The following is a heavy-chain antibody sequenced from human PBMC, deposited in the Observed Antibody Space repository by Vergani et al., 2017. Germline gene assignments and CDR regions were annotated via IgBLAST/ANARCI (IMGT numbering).Heavy chain of an antibody. V-gene: IGHV4-59*01. CDR2: IYYSGNT. CDR1: GGSISSYY. D-gene: IGHD3-22*01. J-gene: IGHJ4*02. Sequence: QVQLQESGPGLVKPSETLSLTCTVSGGSISSYYWSWIRQPPGKGLEWIGYIYYSGNTNYNPSLKSRVTMSVDTSKNQFSLKLSSGTAADTAVYYCARGGSGYYYDFDSWGRGTLVTVSS. CDR3: ARGGSGYYYDFDS.